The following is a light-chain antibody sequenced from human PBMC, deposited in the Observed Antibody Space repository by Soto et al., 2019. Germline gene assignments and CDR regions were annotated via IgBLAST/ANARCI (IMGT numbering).Light chain of an antibody. CDR2: GAS. CDR1: QSISRT. CDR3: QQYGSSGT. J-gene: IGKJ1*01. V-gene: IGKV3-20*01. Sequence: EIVLTHSPATLSVSPGERATLSCRASQSISRTLAWYQQKPGQPPRLLIYGASNRATGIPDRFSGSGSGTDFTLTISRLEPEDFAVYYCQQYGSSGTFGQGTKVDIK.